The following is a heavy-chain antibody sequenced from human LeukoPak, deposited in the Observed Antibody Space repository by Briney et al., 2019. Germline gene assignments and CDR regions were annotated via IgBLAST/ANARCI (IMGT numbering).Heavy chain of an antibody. CDR2: IEQDGSEK. Sequence: GGSLRLSCAASGFTFSSYWMSWVRQAPGKGLEWVANIEQDGSEKYYVDSVKGRFTISRDNAKNSLYLQMNSLRAEDTAVYYCARDPEGIAVAEGYYWGQGTLVTVSS. J-gene: IGHJ4*02. CDR3: ARDPEGIAVAEGYY. CDR1: GFTFSSYW. D-gene: IGHD6-19*01. V-gene: IGHV3-7*01.